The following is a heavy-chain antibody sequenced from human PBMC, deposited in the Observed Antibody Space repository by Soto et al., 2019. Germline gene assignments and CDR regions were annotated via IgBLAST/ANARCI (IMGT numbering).Heavy chain of an antibody. Sequence: SETLSLTCTVSGGSISSGDYYWSWIRQPPGKGLEWIGYIYYSGSTYYNPSLKSRVTISVDTSKNQFSLKLSSVTAADTAVYYCARLSSRMINAFDIWGQGTMVIVSS. CDR1: GGSISSGDYY. CDR3: ARLSSRMINAFDI. V-gene: IGHV4-30-4*01. D-gene: IGHD3-16*01. CDR2: IYYSGST. J-gene: IGHJ3*02.